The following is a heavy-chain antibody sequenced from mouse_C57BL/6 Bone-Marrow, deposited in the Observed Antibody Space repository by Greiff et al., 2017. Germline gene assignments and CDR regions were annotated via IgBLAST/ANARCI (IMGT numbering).Heavy chain of an antibody. D-gene: IGHD3-2*02. Sequence: VKLQQPGAELVMPGASVKLSCKASGYTFTSYWMPWVKQRPGQGLEWIGEIDPSDSYTNYNQKFKGKSTLTVDKSSSTAYMQLSSLTSEDSAVXYCAKTAQAWEFAYWGQGTLVTVSA. V-gene: IGHV1-69*01. CDR2: IDPSDSYT. J-gene: IGHJ3*01. CDR3: AKTAQAWEFAY. CDR1: GYTFTSYW.